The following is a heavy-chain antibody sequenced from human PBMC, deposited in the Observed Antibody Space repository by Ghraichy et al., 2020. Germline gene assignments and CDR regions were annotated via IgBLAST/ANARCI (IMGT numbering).Heavy chain of an antibody. V-gene: IGHV4-31*03. CDR3: ARQLRGYSGYERDY. CDR1: GGSISSGGYY. CDR2: IYYSGST. J-gene: IGHJ4*02. Sequence: SETLSLTCTVSGGSISSGGYYWSWIRQHPGKGLEWIGYIYYSGSTYYNPSLKSRVTISVDTSKNQFSLKLSSVTAADTAVYYCARQLRGYSGYERDYWGQGTLVTVSS. D-gene: IGHD5-12*01.